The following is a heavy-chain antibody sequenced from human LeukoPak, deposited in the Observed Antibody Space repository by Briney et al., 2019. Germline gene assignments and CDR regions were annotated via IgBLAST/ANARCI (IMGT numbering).Heavy chain of an antibody. Sequence: PGGSLRLSCAASGFTFSSYGMHWVRQAPGKGLEWVAFIRYDGSNKYYADSVKGRLTISRDNSKNTLYLQMNSLRAEDTAVYYCAKDGSRLEGLPIDYWGQGTLVTVSS. CDR2: IRYDGSNK. J-gene: IGHJ4*02. V-gene: IGHV3-30*02. D-gene: IGHD3/OR15-3a*01. CDR3: AKDGSRLEGLPIDY. CDR1: GFTFSSYG.